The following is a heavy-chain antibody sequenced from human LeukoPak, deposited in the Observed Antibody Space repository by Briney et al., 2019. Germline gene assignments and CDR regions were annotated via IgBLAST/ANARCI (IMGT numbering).Heavy chain of an antibody. CDR3: ARTTEGGYSYGYFYYYYMDV. CDR1: GGSISSGSYY. Sequence: SETLSLTCTVSGGSISSGSYYWSWIRQPPGKGLEWIGYIYYSGSTNYKSSLKSRVTIPVDTSKNQFSLKLSSVTAADTAVYYCARTTEGGYSYGYFYYYYMDVWGKGTTVTISS. D-gene: IGHD5-18*01. CDR2: IYYSGST. V-gene: IGHV4-61*01. J-gene: IGHJ6*03.